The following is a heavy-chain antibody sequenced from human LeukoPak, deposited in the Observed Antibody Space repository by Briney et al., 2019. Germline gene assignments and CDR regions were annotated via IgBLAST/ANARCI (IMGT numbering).Heavy chain of an antibody. CDR2: IKQDGSKK. J-gene: IGHJ4*02. D-gene: IGHD1-1*01. V-gene: IGHV3-7*04. CDR3: TGVGYICERIDY. Sequence: PGGSLRLSCAASGFPFSSYWMTWVRQAPGKGLEWVANIKQDGSKKSYVDSVKGRFTISRDNAKNSLYLQMNSLRAEDTAIYYCTGVGYICERIDYWGQGTLVTGSS. CDR1: GFPFSSYW.